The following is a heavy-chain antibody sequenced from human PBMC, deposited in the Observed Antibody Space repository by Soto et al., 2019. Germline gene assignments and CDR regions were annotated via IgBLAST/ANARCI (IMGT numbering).Heavy chain of an antibody. CDR1: GFTFSSYW. J-gene: IGHJ5*02. D-gene: IGHD3-10*01. CDR2: IKQDGSEK. V-gene: IGHV3-7*05. Sequence: PGGSLRLSCAASGFTFSSYWMSWVRQAPGKGLEWVANIKQDGSEKYYVDSVKGRFTISRDNAKNSLYLQMNSLRAEDTAVYYCARAFRTILWFGEFSPLFDPWGQGTLVTVSS. CDR3: ARAFRTILWFGEFSPLFDP.